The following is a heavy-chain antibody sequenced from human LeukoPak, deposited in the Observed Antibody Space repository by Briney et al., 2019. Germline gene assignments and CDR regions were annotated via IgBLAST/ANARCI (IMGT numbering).Heavy chain of an antibody. CDR1: GFIFSDYG. CDR2: IWYDGSNK. CDR3: AKDEIGGSSGYWGAFDI. V-gene: IGHV3-33*06. J-gene: IGHJ3*02. D-gene: IGHD3-22*01. Sequence: GGSLRLSCAASGFIFSDYGMHWVRQAPGKGLEWVAVIWYDGSNKYYGDSVKGRFTISRDNSKSTLYLQMNSLRAEDTAVYYCAKDEIGGSSGYWGAFDIWGQGTMVTVSS.